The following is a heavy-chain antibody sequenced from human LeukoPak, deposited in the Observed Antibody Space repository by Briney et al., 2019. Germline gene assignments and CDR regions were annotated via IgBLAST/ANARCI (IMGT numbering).Heavy chain of an antibody. D-gene: IGHD6-19*01. CDR1: GFTFSSFT. CDR2: ISNSGDYI. J-gene: IGHJ3*02. V-gene: IGHV3-21*01. CDR3: AREMYAGWYFAFDI. Sequence: GSLRLSCTVSGFTFSSFTMNWVRQGPGKGLEWVASISNSGDYISYADSLKGRFTISRDNAKDSLFLQMSSLRAEDTAVYYCAREMYAGWYFAFDIWGQGTMVTVSS.